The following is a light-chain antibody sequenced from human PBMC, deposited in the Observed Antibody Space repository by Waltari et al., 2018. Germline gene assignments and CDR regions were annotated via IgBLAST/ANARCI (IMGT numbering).Light chain of an antibody. Sequence: EIVMTQSPATLSVSPGERATLSCRASQSVSSNLAWYQQKCGQAPRLLIYGASTRATGIPARFSGSRSGTEFTLTISSLQSEDFAVYYCQQYNNWPPLTFGGGTKVEIK. J-gene: IGKJ4*01. CDR1: QSVSSN. V-gene: IGKV3-15*01. CDR2: GAS. CDR3: QQYNNWPPLT.